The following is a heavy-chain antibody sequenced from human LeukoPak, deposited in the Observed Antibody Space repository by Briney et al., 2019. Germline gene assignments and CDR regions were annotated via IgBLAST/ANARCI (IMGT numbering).Heavy chain of an antibody. Sequence: SETLSLTCAVYGGSFSGCYWSWIRQPPGKGLEWIGEINHSGSTNYNPSLKSRVTISVDTSKNQFSLKLSSVTAADTAVYYCARGGGYSYAFYWGQGTLVTVSS. J-gene: IGHJ1*01. CDR3: ARGGGYSYAFY. CDR2: INHSGST. CDR1: GGSFSGCY. V-gene: IGHV4-34*01. D-gene: IGHD5-18*01.